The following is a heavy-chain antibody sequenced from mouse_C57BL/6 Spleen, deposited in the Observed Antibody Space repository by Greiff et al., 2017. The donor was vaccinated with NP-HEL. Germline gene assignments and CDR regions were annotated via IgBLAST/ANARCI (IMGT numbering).Heavy chain of an antibody. CDR1: GYSITSGYY. J-gene: IGHJ2*01. CDR2: ISYDGSN. V-gene: IGHV3-6*01. D-gene: IGHD2-3*01. CDR3: ARGDGYYEDY. Sequence: DVKLQESGPGLVKPSQSLSLTCSVTGYSITSGYYWNWIRQFPGNKLEWMGYISYDGSNNYNPSLKNRISITRDTSKNQFFLTLNSVTTEDTATYYCARGDGYYEDYWGQGTTLTVSS.